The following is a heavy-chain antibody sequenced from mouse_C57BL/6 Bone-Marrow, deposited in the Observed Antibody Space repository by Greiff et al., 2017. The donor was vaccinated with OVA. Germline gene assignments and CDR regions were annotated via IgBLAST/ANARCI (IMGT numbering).Heavy chain of an antibody. CDR2: ISSGGSYT. J-gene: IGHJ3*01. D-gene: IGHD3-3*01. CDR3: ARQGHCAY. V-gene: IGHV5-6*01. CDR1: GFTFSSYG. Sequence: EVKLVESGGDLVKPGGSLKLSCAASGFTFSSYGMSWVRQTPDKRLEWVATISSGGSYTYYPDSVKGRFTFSRDNAKNTLYLQMSSLKSEDAAMYYCARQGHCAYWGQGTLVTGTA.